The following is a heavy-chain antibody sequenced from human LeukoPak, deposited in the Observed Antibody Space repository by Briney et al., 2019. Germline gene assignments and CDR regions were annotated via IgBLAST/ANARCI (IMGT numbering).Heavy chain of an antibody. J-gene: IGHJ4*02. CDR3: ARENWRSKSIDFDS. Sequence: SETLSLTCTVSGGSISSGGYYWSWIRQHPGKGLEWIGYIYYSGSTYYNPSLKSRVTMSVDTSKNQFSLRLSSVTAADTAAYFCARENWRSKSIDFDSWGQGTLVTVSS. CDR1: GGSISSGGYY. D-gene: IGHD6-6*01. V-gene: IGHV4-31*03. CDR2: IYYSGST.